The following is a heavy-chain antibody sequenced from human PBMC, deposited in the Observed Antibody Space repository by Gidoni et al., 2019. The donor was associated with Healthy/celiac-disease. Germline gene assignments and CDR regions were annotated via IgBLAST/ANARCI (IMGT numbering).Heavy chain of an antibody. CDR2: IYYSGRI. Sequence: QVQLHASGPGLVKPSQTLSLPCPFSGGSISSGGYYWSWIRQHPGKGLEWIGYIYYSGRIYYNPSLKSRVTIEVDTSKNQFSLKLSSVTAADTAVYYCARGSSGIYYFDYWGQGTLVTVSA. D-gene: IGHD3-10*01. CDR3: ARGSSGIYYFDY. V-gene: IGHV4-31*03. J-gene: IGHJ4*02. CDR1: GGSISSGGYY.